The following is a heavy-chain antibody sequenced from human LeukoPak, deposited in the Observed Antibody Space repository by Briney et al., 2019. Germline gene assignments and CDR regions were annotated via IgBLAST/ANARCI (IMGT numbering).Heavy chain of an antibody. V-gene: IGHV3-23*01. CDR1: GFTFSSYA. CDR2: ISGSGGST. J-gene: IGHJ6*03. D-gene: IGHD6-19*01. CDR3: AKGGPGWGDYYYYYMDV. Sequence: PGGSLRLSCAASGFTFSSYAISWVRQAPGKGLEWVSAISGSGGSTYYADSVKGRFTITRDNSKNTLYLQMNSLRAEDTAVYYCAKGGPGWGDYYYYYMDVWGKGTTVTVSS.